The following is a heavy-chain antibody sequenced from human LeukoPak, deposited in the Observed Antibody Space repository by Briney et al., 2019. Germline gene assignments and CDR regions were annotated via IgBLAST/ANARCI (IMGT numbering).Heavy chain of an antibody. D-gene: IGHD3-22*01. CDR3: ARDLTPPGYYYESSGYYDF. V-gene: IGHV1-46*01. CDR1: GYTFTSYY. Sequence: ASVKVSCKASGYTFTSYYIHWVRQAPGQGLEWMGILNPAGGTTSYAQKFQGRVTMTRDTSTSTVYMEMSSLRSEDTAVYYCARDLTPPGYYYESSGYYDFGGQGTLVTVSS. J-gene: IGHJ4*02. CDR2: LNPAGGTT.